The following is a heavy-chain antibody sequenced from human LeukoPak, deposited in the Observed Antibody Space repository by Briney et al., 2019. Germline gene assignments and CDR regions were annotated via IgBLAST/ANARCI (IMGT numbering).Heavy chain of an antibody. CDR3: ARAGVGARFEDY. Sequence: GRSLRLSCAASGFTFSSYAMSWVRQAPGKGLEWLSYISSTSNPIYYADSVKGRFTISRDNAKNSLYLQMNSLRDEDTAVYYCARAGVGARFEDYWGQGTLVTVSS. CDR2: ISSTSNPI. CDR1: GFTFSSYA. V-gene: IGHV3-48*02. J-gene: IGHJ4*02. D-gene: IGHD1-26*01.